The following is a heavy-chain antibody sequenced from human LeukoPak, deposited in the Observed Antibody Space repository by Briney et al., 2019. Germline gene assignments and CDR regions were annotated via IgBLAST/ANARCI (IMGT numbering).Heavy chain of an antibody. CDR3: AREVVVPAASYYYYMDV. J-gene: IGHJ6*03. Sequence: GGSLRLSCAASGFTFSSYSMNWVRQAPGKGLEWVSYISSSSSTIYYADSVKGRFTISRDNAKNSLYLQMNSLRAEDTAVYYCAREVVVPAASYYYYMDVWGKGTTVTVSS. V-gene: IGHV3-48*01. CDR1: GFTFSSYS. CDR2: ISSSSSTI. D-gene: IGHD2-2*01.